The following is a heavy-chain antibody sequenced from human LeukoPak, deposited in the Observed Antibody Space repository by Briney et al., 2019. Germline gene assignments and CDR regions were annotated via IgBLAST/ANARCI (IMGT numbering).Heavy chain of an antibody. Sequence: GGSLRLSCAASGFTFSSYGMHWVRQAPGKGLEWVAFIRYDGSNKYYADSVKGRFTISRDNSKNTLYLQMNSLRAEDTAVYYCAKDVGQPLLLAFEYYFDYWGQGTLVTVSS. CDR2: IRYDGSNK. J-gene: IGHJ4*02. CDR3: AKDVGQPLLLAFEYYFDY. V-gene: IGHV3-30*02. CDR1: GFTFSSYG. D-gene: IGHD2-21*02.